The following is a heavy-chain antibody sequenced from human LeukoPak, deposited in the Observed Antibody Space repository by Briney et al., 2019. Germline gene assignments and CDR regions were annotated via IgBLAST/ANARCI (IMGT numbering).Heavy chain of an antibody. V-gene: IGHV3-7*01. CDR1: GGTFSSYA. Sequence: GASVKVSCKASGGTFSSYAMSWVRQAPGKGLEWVASINPEGSEKYSADSVKGRFTISRDNAKNSLYLQMDSLRVEDTAFYYCARDLAYSRLDYWGQGMLVTVSS. CDR3: ARDLAYSRLDY. CDR2: INPEGSEK. D-gene: IGHD5-18*01. J-gene: IGHJ4*02.